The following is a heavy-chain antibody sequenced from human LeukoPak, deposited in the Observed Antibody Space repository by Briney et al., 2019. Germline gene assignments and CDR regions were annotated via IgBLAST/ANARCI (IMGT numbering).Heavy chain of an antibody. CDR2: ISYDGSNK. CDR3: AKLVDSSGYYSYDAFEI. CDR1: GFTFSSYG. V-gene: IGHV3-30*18. Sequence: GRSLRLSCAASGFTFSSYGMHWVRQAPGKGLEWVAVISYDGSNKYYADSVKGRFTISRDNSKNTLYLQMNSLRAEDTAVYYCAKLVDSSGYYSYDAFEIWGQGTMVTVSS. J-gene: IGHJ3*02. D-gene: IGHD3-22*01.